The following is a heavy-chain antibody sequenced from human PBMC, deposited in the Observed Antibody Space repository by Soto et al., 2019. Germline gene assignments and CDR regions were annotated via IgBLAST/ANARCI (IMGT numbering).Heavy chain of an antibody. CDR2: IDGSGYDK. CDR1: GFTFSSDV. CDR3: VKELVAAAYDATSAFEL. J-gene: IGHJ4*02. Sequence: EVQLLESGGGLVQQGGSLRLSCETSGFTFSSDVMGWVRQAPGAGLEWVSVIDGSGYDKSLADSVKGRFTISRDNSKDTLYLEMNSLRAEDTGIYDFVKELVAAAYDATSAFELWGPGTLVSVS. D-gene: IGHD6-19*01. V-gene: IGHV3-23*01.